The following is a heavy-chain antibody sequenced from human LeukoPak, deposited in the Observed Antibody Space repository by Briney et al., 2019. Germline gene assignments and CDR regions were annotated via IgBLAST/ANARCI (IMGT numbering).Heavy chain of an antibody. CDR3: AREVADYGGYYYYHYMDV. CDR1: GYSISSGYY. CDR2: IYTSGSN. D-gene: IGHD4-23*01. Sequence: PSETLSLTCSVSGYSISSGYYWGWIRQPPGKGLEWIGRIYTSGSNNYNPSLKSRVTMSVDTSKNQFSLKLSSVTAADTAMYYCAREVADYGGYYYYHYMDVWGKGTTVTISS. J-gene: IGHJ6*03. V-gene: IGHV4-38-2*02.